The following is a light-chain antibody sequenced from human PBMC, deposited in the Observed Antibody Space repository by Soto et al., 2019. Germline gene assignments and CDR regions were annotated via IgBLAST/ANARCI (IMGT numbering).Light chain of an antibody. CDR3: QSCASRLSGYVV. J-gene: IGLJ2*01. CDR2: GNS. V-gene: IGLV1-40*01. Sequence: QSVLTQPPSVSGAPGQRVTISCTGSSSNIGAGYDVHWYQQLPGTAPKLLIYGNSNRPSGVPDRFSGSKSGTSASLAITGLQVEDEADYYCQSCASRLSGYVVFGGGTKLTVL. CDR1: SSNIGAGYD.